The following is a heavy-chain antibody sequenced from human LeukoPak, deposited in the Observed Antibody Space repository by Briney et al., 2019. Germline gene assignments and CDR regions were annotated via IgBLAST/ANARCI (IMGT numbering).Heavy chain of an antibody. CDR2: ISGSGGST. J-gene: IGHJ4*02. Sequence: GGSLRLSCAASGFTFSSYAMSWVRQAPGKGLEWVSAISGSGGSTYYAGSVKGRFTISRDNSKNTLYLQMNSLRAEDTAVYYCAKSSGDFYYFNYWGQGTLVTVSS. CDR1: GFTFSSYA. V-gene: IGHV3-23*01. CDR3: AKSSGDFYYFNY. D-gene: IGHD2-21*02.